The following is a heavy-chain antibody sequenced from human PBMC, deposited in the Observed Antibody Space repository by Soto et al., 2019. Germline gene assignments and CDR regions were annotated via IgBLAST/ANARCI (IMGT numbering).Heavy chain of an antibody. D-gene: IGHD2-2*01. CDR1: GFVFSGYA. Sequence: EVQLLDSGGGWVQPGGSLRLSCVASGFVFSGYAMSWVRQAPGKGLEWVSAISADGSTTYYANSVKGRFTVSRVNSKNTLYLEMNTLRAEDTAIYYCASVPIWCGSSSCYTEGFDSWGQGTRVTVSS. V-gene: IGHV3-23*01. CDR2: ISADGSTT. CDR3: ASVPIWCGSSSCYTEGFDS. J-gene: IGHJ4*02.